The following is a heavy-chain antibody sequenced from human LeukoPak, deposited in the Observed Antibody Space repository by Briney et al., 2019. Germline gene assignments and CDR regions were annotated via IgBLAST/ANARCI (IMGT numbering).Heavy chain of an antibody. D-gene: IGHD3-10*01. CDR2: INSYSGRT. Sequence: GASVKVSCKASGYSFTSYAIIWSRQAPGQGLEWMGWINSYSGRTNYAQNLQGRVTMTTDTSTSTAYMELTSLRSDDTAVYYCARETQSMAPGHWGQGTLVTVSS. CDR3: ARETQSMAPGH. V-gene: IGHV1-18*01. J-gene: IGHJ4*02. CDR1: GYSFTSYA.